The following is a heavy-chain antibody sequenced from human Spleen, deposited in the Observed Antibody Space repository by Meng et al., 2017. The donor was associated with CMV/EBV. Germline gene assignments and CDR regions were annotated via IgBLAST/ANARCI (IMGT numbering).Heavy chain of an antibody. Sequence: GGSLRLSCAASGFTFSSYEMNWVRQAPGKGLEWVAYISSGAYTTFYADSVKGRFVISRDNARKALYLRMNRLRAEDTAVYYCVPGHCGTASCLSDYYYFGMKVWGQGTTVTVSS. CDR3: VPGHCGTASCLSDYYYFGMKV. CDR2: ISSGAYTT. J-gene: IGHJ6*02. CDR1: GFTFSSYE. D-gene: IGHD2-21*01. V-gene: IGHV3-48*03.